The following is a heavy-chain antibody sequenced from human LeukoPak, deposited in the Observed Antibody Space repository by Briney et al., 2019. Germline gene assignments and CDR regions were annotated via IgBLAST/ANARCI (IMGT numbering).Heavy chain of an antibody. CDR1: GGSLSGYY. CDR2: INHGGSA. V-gene: IGHV4-34*01. J-gene: IGHJ4*02. Sequence: SETLSLTCAVYGGSLSGYYWSWIRQPPGKGLEWIGQINHGGSANYNPSLKSRVAMSVDTSKTQFSLKLSSVTAADTAVYYCARDLAAGAGYFDYWGQGTLVTVSS. CDR3: ARDLAAGAGYFDY. D-gene: IGHD6-25*01.